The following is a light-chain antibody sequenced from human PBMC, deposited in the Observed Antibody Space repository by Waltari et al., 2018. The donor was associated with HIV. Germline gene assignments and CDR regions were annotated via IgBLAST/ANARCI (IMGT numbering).Light chain of an antibody. CDR2: SSH. CDR1: TSNIGNNR. Sequence: QFVLTQPPSVSGTPGQTVTISCSGSTSNIGNNRVSWYQHLPGTAPKLLMFSSHERPSGVPDRFSGSKSGTSASLAISGLQSEDEADYYCATWDDSLNAWVFGGGTKLTVL. V-gene: IGLV1-44*01. CDR3: ATWDDSLNAWV. J-gene: IGLJ3*02.